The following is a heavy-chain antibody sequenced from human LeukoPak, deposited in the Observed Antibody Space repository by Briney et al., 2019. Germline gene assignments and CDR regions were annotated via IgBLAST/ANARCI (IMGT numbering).Heavy chain of an antibody. CDR2: ISGSGGST. CDR1: GFTFSNYA. V-gene: IGHV3-23*01. J-gene: IGHJ4*02. CDR3: ARDTYYYGSGSYGY. Sequence: GGSLRLSCAASGFTFSNYAMRWVRQAPGKGLEWVSAISGSGGSTYYADSVKGRFTISRDNSKNTLYLQMNSLRDEDTAVYYCARDTYYYGSGSYGYWGQGTLVTVSS. D-gene: IGHD3-10*01.